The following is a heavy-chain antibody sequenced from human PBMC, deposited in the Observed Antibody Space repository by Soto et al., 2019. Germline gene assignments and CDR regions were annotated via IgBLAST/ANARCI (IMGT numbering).Heavy chain of an antibody. J-gene: IGHJ5*02. CDR1: GDTFSSMT. Sequence: GASVKVSCKASGDTFSSMTISWVRQAPGQGLEWVGRILPIIDLTNYAQKFQGRVTITADKFASTAYMDLSSLRSEDTAVYYCAIEGDGYNFDTWFDPWGQGTLVTVSS. CDR2: ILPIIDLT. V-gene: IGHV1-69*04. CDR3: AIEGDGYNFDTWFDP. D-gene: IGHD5-12*01.